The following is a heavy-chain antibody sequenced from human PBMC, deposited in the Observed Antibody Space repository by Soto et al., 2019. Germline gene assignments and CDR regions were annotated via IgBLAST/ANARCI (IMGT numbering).Heavy chain of an antibody. J-gene: IGHJ6*02. CDR3: AARRSGLYAMDV. CDR1: GFTFSTSA. V-gene: IGHV1-58*01. Sequence: TSVKVSCKASGFTFSTSAVQWVRQARGQRPEWMGWIVGGSGNTNYAQNSQERVIITRDMSTSTVYMELSSLRSDDTAVYFCAARRSGLYAMDVWGQGTTVTVSS. CDR2: IVGGSGNT. D-gene: IGHD1-26*01.